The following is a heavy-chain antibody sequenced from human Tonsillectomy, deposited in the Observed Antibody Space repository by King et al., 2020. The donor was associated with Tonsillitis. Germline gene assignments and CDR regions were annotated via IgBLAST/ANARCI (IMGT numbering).Heavy chain of an antibody. V-gene: IGHV4-34*01. Sequence: QVQLQQWGAGLLKPSETLSLTCAVYGGSFSGYYWSWIRQPPGKGLEWIGGINHSGSTNYNPSLKSRVTISVDTSKNQFSLKLSSVTAADTAVYYCARVRREPYLRLYYFDYWGQGTLVTVSS. CDR1: GGSFSGYY. D-gene: IGHD1-14*01. CDR2: INHSGST. J-gene: IGHJ4*02. CDR3: ARVRREPYLRLYYFDY.